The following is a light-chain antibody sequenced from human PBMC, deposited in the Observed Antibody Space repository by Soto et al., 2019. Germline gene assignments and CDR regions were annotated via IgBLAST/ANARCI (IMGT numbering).Light chain of an antibody. CDR3: QQYDNLLYT. J-gene: IGKJ2*01. V-gene: IGKV1-33*01. CDR1: HDISKS. CDR2: GAS. Sequence: DIQLTQSPSSLSASVGDRVTITCQASHDISKSLNWYQQRPGKAPKLLIHGASSLETGVPSRFSGYGSGTYFTFTISSLQPEDFATYYCQQYDNLLYTFGQGTKLEMK.